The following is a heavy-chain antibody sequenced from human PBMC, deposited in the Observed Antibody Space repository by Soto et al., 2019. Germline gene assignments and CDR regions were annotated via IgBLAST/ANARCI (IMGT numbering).Heavy chain of an antibody. CDR1: GFTFSSYA. CDR2: ISGSGGST. J-gene: IGHJ6*02. Sequence: GWSLRLSCAASGFTFSSYAMSWVRQAPGKGLEWVSAISGSGGSTYYADSVKGRFTISRDNSKNTLYLQMNSLRAEDTAVYYCANSIVVENYYGMDVWGQGSTVTV. V-gene: IGHV3-23*01. D-gene: IGHD2-2*01. CDR3: ANSIVVENYYGMDV.